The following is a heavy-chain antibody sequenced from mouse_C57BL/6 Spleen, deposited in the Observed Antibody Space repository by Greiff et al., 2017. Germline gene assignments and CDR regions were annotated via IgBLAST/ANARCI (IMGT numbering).Heavy chain of an antibody. Sequence: QVQLQQPGAELVRPGSSVKLSCKASGYTFTSYWMDWVKQRPGQGLEWIGNIYPSDSETNYNQKFKDKATLTVDKSSSTAYMQLSSLASEDSAVYYCARLDYYAMDYWGQGTSVTVAS. J-gene: IGHJ4*01. CDR2: IYPSDSET. V-gene: IGHV1-61*01. CDR1: GYTFTSYW. CDR3: ARLDYYAMDY.